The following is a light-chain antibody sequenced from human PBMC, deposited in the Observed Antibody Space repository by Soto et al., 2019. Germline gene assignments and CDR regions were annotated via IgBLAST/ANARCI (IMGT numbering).Light chain of an antibody. CDR3: QQYKSDSQT. J-gene: IGKJ2*01. CDR1: QRVTTW. Sequence: GDRVTITCRASQRVTTWLAWYQQKPGKAPKLLIYDASSLESGVPSRFSGSGSGTQFTLTIGSLQPDDFATYYCQQYKSDSQTFGQGTKVEIK. CDR2: DAS. V-gene: IGKV1-5*01.